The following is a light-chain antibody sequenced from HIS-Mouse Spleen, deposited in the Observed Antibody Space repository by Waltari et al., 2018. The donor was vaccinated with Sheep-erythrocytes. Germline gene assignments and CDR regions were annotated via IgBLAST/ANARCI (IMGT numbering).Light chain of an antibody. CDR1: SSDVGGYNY. CDR3: CSYAGSYNHV. J-gene: IGLJ1*01. CDR2: DVS. V-gene: IGLV2-11*01. Sequence: QSALTQPRSVSGSPGQSVTISCTGTSSDVGGYNYVSWYQQHPGKAPKLMIYDVSTRPSGVPDRFSGSKSGHTASLTLSGLQAEDEADYYCCSYAGSYNHVFATGTKVTVL.